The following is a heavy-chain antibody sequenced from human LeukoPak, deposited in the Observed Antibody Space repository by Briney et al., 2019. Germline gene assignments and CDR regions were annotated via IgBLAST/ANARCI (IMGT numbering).Heavy chain of an antibody. D-gene: IGHD1-26*01. J-gene: IGHJ4*02. CDR1: GGSISSSGYY. CDR3: ARRSSGSYRRFDY. V-gene: IGHV4-39*01. CDR2: IYYSGST. Sequence: SETLSLTCTVSGGSISSSGYYWGWIRQPPGKGLEWIGSIYYSGSTYYNPSLKSRVTISVDTSKNQFSLKLSSVTAADTAVYYCARRSSGSYRRFDYWGQGTLVTVSS.